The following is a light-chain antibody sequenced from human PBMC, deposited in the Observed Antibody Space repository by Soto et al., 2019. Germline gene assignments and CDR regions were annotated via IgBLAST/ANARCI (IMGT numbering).Light chain of an antibody. Sequence: EIVLTQSPATLSLSPGERATLSCRASRSVSSYLAWYQQKPGQAPRLLIYDASNRATGIPARFSGSWSGTDFTLTISSLEPEDFAVYYCQQRSNGATFGPGTKVDIK. CDR2: DAS. CDR3: QQRSNGAT. J-gene: IGKJ3*01. CDR1: RSVSSY. V-gene: IGKV3-11*01.